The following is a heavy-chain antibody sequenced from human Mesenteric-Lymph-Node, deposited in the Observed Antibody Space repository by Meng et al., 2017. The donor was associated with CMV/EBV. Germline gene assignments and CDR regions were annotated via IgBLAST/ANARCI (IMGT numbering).Heavy chain of an antibody. J-gene: IGHJ5*02. Sequence: GESLKISCVASGFTFSSYAMHWVRQAPGKGLEWLTIISYDGNDKYYADSVKGRFTVSRDNSNNTLYLQMNSLRTEDTAVYHCARDGGELLRWEYWFDPWGQGTLVTVSS. CDR2: ISYDGNDK. CDR3: ARDGGELLRWEYWFDP. V-gene: IGHV3-30*04. CDR1: GFTFSSYA. D-gene: IGHD4-23*01.